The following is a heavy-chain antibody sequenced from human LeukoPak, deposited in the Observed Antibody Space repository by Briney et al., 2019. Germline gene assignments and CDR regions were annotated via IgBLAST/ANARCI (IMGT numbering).Heavy chain of an antibody. CDR2: ITGSSTWT. Sequence: GGSLRLSCEASGFTFGTYGMTWVRQAPGKGPEWVSGITGSSTWTYYADSVRGRFTTSRDNSKNTLHLQMNNLTADDTAIYYCARELVSLGTGYFDLWGRGTLVTVSS. D-gene: IGHD7-27*01. V-gene: IGHV3-23*01. CDR1: GFTFGTYG. CDR3: ARELVSLGTGYFDL. J-gene: IGHJ2*01.